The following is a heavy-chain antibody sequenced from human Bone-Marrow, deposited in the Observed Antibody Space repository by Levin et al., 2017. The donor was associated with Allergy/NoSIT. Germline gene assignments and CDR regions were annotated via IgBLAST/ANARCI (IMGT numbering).Heavy chain of an antibody. CDR2: IKRISDGGTT. Sequence: GGSLRLSCTVSGHTFTYTWMSWVRQAPGKGLEWVGRIKRISDGGTTDYAAPVKDRFTISRDDSKTTLYLQMNSLKTEDTAVYYFATEGWITGSTTGVPFFNHWGQGILVAGS. V-gene: IGHV3-15*05. J-gene: IGHJ4*02. CDR1: GHTFTYTW. CDR3: ATEGWITGSTTGVPFFNH. D-gene: IGHD1-7*01.